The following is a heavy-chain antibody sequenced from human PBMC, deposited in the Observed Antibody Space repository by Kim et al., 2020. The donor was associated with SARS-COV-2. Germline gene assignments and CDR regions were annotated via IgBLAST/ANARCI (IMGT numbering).Heavy chain of an antibody. Sequence: GGSLRLSCAASGFTFSSYAMSWVRQAPGKGLEWVSAISGSGGSTYYADSVKGRFTISRDNSKNTLYLQMNSLRAEDTAVYYCATQSATMIQPPGAEYFQHWGQGTLVTVSS. CDR1: GFTFSSYA. V-gene: IGHV3-23*01. J-gene: IGHJ1*01. CDR2: ISGSGGST. CDR3: ATQSATMIQPPGAEYFQH. D-gene: IGHD3-22*01.